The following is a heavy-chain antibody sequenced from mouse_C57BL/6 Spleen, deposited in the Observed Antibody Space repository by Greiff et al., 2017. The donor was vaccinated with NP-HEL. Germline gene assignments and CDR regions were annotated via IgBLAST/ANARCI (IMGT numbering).Heavy chain of an antibody. CDR1: GYTFTSYW. Sequence: EVKLVESGTVLARPGASVKMSCKTSGYTFTSYWMHWVKQRPGQGLEWIGAIYPGNSDTSYNQKFKGKAKLTAVTSASTAYMELSSLTNEDSAVYYCTRCYDYDWYFDVWGTGTTVTVSS. J-gene: IGHJ1*03. V-gene: IGHV1-5*01. CDR2: IYPGNSDT. CDR3: TRCYDYDWYFDV. D-gene: IGHD2-4*01.